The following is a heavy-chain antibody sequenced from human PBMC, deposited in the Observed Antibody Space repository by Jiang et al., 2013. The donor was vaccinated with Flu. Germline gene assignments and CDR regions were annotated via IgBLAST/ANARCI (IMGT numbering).Heavy chain of an antibody. CDR1: GYSFTSYW. V-gene: IGHV5-51*01. CDR3: AKHLVGARRDWYFDL. J-gene: IGHJ2*01. CDR2: IYPGDSDT. Sequence: SCKGSGYSFTSYWIGWVRQXPGKGLEWMGIIYPGDSDTRYSPSFQGQVTISADKSISTAYLQWSSLKASDTAMYYCAKHLVGARRDWYFDLWGRGTLVTVSS. D-gene: IGHD1-26*01.